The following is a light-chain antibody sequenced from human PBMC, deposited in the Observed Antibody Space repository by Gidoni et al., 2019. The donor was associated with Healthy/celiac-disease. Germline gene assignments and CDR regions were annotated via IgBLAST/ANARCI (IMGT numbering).Light chain of an antibody. V-gene: IGKV1-33*01. Sequence: DIQMTQSPSSLSASVGDRVTITCQASQYISNYLNWYQQKPGKAPKLLIYDASNLETGVPSRFSGSGSGTDFTFTISSLQPEDIATYYCQQYDNLLLTFGGGTKVEI. CDR3: QQYDNLLLT. J-gene: IGKJ4*01. CDR2: DAS. CDR1: QYISNY.